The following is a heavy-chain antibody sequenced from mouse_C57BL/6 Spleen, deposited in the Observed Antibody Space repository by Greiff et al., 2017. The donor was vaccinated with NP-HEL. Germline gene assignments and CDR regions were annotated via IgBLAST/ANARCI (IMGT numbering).Heavy chain of an antibody. J-gene: IGHJ4*01. V-gene: IGHV1-82*01. Sequence: QVQLQQSGPELVKPGASVKISCKASGYAFSSSWMNWVKQRPGKGLEWIGRIYPGDGDTNYNGKFKGKATLTADKSSSTAYMQLSSLTSEDSAVYFCARSGWDVYGYAMDYWGQGTSVTVSS. CDR2: IYPGDGDT. CDR1: GYAFSSSW. CDR3: ARSGWDVYGYAMDY. D-gene: IGHD3-1*01.